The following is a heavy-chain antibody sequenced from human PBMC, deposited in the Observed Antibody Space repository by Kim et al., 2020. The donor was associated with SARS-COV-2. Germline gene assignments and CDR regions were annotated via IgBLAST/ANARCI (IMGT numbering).Heavy chain of an antibody. CDR2: IFPGDSHQ. J-gene: IGHJ5*02. Sequence: GESLKISCKGSGYSFTSHWIGWGRQMPGKGLEWMAVIFPGDSHQIYSPSFQGQVTISVDKSINTAYLQWSSLRPSDTAMYYCARRLISGHYCFDLWGQGTQVTVSS. CDR1: GYSFTSHW. D-gene: IGHD2-15*01. V-gene: IGHV5-51*01. CDR3: ARRLISGHYCFDL.